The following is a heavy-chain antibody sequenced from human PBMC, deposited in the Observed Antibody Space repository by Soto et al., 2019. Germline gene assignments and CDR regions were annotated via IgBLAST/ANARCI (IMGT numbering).Heavy chain of an antibody. D-gene: IGHD2-2*01. Sequence: GGSLRLSCAASGFTFSNSWMHWVRQVSGKGLEWVSRINADGTSTSYADSVKGRFTISRDNAKNTLYLHVNSLRAEDTAVYYCVKVLARGVGVPRFYFDSWGQGALVTVSS. V-gene: IGHV3-74*01. CDR1: GFTFSNSW. J-gene: IGHJ4*02. CDR3: VKVLARGVGVPRFYFDS. CDR2: INADGTST.